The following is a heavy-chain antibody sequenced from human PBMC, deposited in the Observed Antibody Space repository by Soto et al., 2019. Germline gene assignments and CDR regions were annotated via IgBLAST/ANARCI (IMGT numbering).Heavy chain of an antibody. CDR1: GFTFTNYD. CDR3: AKMHFWSGYLLPFDY. CDR2: VSGSSYTT. J-gene: IGHJ4*02. D-gene: IGHD3-3*02. V-gene: IGHV3-23*01. Sequence: GGSLRLSCAASGFTFTNYDMTWVRQAPGKGLEWVSTVSGSSYTTYYADSVKGRFTISRDNSKNTLYLQMNSLKAEDTAVYYCAKMHFWSGYLLPFDYWGQGTLVTVSS.